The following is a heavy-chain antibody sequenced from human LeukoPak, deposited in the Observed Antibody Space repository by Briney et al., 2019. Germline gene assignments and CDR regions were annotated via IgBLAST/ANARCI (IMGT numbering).Heavy chain of an antibody. D-gene: IGHD3-22*01. Sequence: SETLSLTCTVSGGSISSYYWSWIRQPPGKGLEWIGYIYYSGSTNYNPSLKSRVTISVDTSKNQFSLKLSSVTAADTAVYYCARTYDSSGYYYEIDAFDIWGQGTMVTVSS. CDR2: IYYSGST. CDR1: GGSISSYY. J-gene: IGHJ3*02. CDR3: ARTYDSSGYYYEIDAFDI. V-gene: IGHV4-59*12.